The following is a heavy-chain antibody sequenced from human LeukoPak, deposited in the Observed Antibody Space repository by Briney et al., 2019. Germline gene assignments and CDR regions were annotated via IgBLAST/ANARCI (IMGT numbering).Heavy chain of an antibody. D-gene: IGHD3-3*01. J-gene: IGHJ4*02. Sequence: PSETLSLTCTVSGGSISSYYWSWIRQPPGKGLGGIGYIYTSGSTNYNPSLKSRVTISVDTSKNQFSLKLSSVTAADTAVYYCARARTGYYDFSFWGQGTLVTVSS. CDR2: IYTSGST. V-gene: IGHV4-4*09. CDR1: GGSISSYY. CDR3: ARARTGYYDFSF.